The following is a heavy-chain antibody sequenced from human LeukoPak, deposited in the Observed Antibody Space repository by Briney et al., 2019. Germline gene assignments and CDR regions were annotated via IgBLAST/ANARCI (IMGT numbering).Heavy chain of an antibody. Sequence: ASVKVSCKASGYTFTGYYMHWVRLAPGQGLEWMGWINPNSGGTNYARNFQGRVIMTRDTSISTAYMELSRLISDDTAVYYCAREPSYGWSLGYWGQGTLVTVSS. V-gene: IGHV1-2*02. D-gene: IGHD6-19*01. CDR2: INPNSGGT. J-gene: IGHJ4*02. CDR3: AREPSYGWSLGY. CDR1: GYTFTGYY.